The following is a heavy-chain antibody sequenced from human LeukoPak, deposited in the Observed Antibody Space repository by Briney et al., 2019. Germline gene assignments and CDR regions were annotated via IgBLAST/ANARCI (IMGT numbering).Heavy chain of an antibody. CDR3: ARGIGFDY. Sequence: SETLSLTCAVYGGSFSGYYWSWIRQPPGKGLEWIGEINHSGSTNYNPSLKSRVTISVDTSKNQFSLKLSSVTAADTAVYYCARGIGFDYWGQGTLVTVFS. V-gene: IGHV4-34*01. J-gene: IGHJ4*02. D-gene: IGHD3-10*01. CDR2: INHSGST. CDR1: GGSFSGYY.